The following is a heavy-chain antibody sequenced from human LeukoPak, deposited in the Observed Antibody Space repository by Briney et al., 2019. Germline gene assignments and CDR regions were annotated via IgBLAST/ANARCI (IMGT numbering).Heavy chain of an antibody. J-gene: IGHJ4*02. CDR2: IADDGRDK. Sequence: PGGSLRLSCAASGFTFNTYPMHWVRQAPGKGLEWVAVIADDGRDKHYADSAKGRFTISRDNSKTTLYLQMNSLRAEDTAVYYCAKDRGIAAAGTDLGTVGDYWGQGTLVTVSS. CDR1: GFTFNTYP. D-gene: IGHD6-13*01. CDR3: AKDRGIAAAGTDLGTVGDY. V-gene: IGHV3-30*07.